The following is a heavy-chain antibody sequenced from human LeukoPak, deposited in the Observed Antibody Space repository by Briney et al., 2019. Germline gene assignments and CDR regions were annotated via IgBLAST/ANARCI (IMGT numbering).Heavy chain of an antibody. CDR2: IKQGGGEK. CDR1: GFTFSSHW. J-gene: IGHJ4*02. V-gene: IGHV3-7*05. CDR3: AREGQGYGGKDY. Sequence: PGGSLRLSCVASGFTFSSHWMTWVRQAPGKGLEWVANIKQGGGEKHYVDSVKGRFTISRDDAKNSLYLQMSSLRADDTAVYYCAREGQGYGGKDYWGQGTRVTVSS. D-gene: IGHD5-12*01.